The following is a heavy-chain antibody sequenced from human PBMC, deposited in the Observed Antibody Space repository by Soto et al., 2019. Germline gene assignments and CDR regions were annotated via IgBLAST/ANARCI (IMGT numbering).Heavy chain of an antibody. CDR3: AKTTDGWFSAFEI. CDR1: GFTISSYA. V-gene: IGHV3-23*01. J-gene: IGHJ3*02. CDR2: ISGSGTTA. D-gene: IGHD6-19*01. Sequence: GGSLRLSCAASGFTISSYAMSWVRQAPGKGLEWVSAISGSGTTAYYADSVKGRFIFSRDNPKNTMYLQMNSLRAEDTAVYFCAKTTDGWFSAFEIWGQGTVVTVSS.